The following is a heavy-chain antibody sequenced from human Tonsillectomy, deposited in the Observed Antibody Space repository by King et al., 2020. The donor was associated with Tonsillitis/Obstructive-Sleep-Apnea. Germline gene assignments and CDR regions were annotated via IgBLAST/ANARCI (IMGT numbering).Heavy chain of an antibody. CDR2: IIPIFGTA. V-gene: IGHV1-69*12. CDR1: GGTFSSYA. D-gene: IGHD2-2*01. CDR3: ESDGKPAAMFYYYYY. Sequence: QLVQSGAEVKKPGSSVKVSCKASGGTFSSYAISWVRQAPGQGLEWMGGIIPIFGTANYAQKFQGRVTITADESTSTAYMERSSLRSEDTAVYYCESDGKPAAMFYYYYYWGQGTLVTVSS. J-gene: IGHJ4*02.